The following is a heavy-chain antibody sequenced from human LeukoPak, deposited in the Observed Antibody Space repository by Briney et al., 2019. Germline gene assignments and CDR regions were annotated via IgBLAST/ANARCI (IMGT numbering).Heavy chain of an antibody. CDR1: GFTFSSYA. Sequence: GGSLRLSCAASGFTFSSYAMSWVRQAPGKGLEWVSAISGSGGSTYYADSVKGRFTISRDNPKNTLYLQMNSLRAEDTAVYYCAKDLSYSSSWYAYWGQGTLVTVSS. D-gene: IGHD6-13*01. CDR2: ISGSGGST. V-gene: IGHV3-23*01. J-gene: IGHJ4*02. CDR3: AKDLSYSSSWYAY.